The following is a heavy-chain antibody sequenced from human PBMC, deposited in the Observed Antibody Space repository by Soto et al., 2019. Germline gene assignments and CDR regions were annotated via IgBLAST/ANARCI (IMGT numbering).Heavy chain of an antibody. CDR1: GFTFSSYD. CDR3: ARDGVQEDTTYVNYYYGMDV. J-gene: IGHJ6*02. D-gene: IGHD1-1*01. CDR2: IGTAGDT. V-gene: IGHV3-13*01. Sequence: GGSLRLSCAASGFTFSSYDMHWVRQATGKGLEWVSAIGTAGDTYYPGSVKGRFTISRENAKNSLFFQMNSLRAEDTAVYYCARDGVQEDTTYVNYYYGMDVWGQGTTVTVSS.